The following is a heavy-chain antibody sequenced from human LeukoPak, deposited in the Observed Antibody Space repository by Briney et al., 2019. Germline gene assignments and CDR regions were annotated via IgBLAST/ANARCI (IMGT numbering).Heavy chain of an antibody. CDR3: VKSDIVVVVLAYYFDY. CDR2: ISSNGGST. V-gene: IGHV3-64D*06. Sequence: GGSLRLSCSASGFTFSSYAMHRIRQAPGKGLEYVSAISSNGGSTYYADSVKGRFTISRDNSKNTLYLQMSSLRAEDTAVYYCVKSDIVVVVLAYYFDYWGQGTLVTVSS. D-gene: IGHD2-15*01. CDR1: GFTFSSYA. J-gene: IGHJ4*02.